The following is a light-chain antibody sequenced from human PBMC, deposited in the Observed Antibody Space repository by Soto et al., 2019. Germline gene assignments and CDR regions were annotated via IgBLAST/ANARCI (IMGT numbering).Light chain of an antibody. CDR1: QSIEKY. J-gene: IGKJ5*01. CDR2: AAS. CDR3: QQSYSTLPT. V-gene: IGKV1-39*01. Sequence: DIQMTQSPSTLSASVGDRVTITCRASQSIEKYLNWYQQKPGKAPRLLMSAASDLQSGVPSRFSGSGSGTDFTLTISSLQPEDFATYYCQQSYSTLPTFGQGTRLEI.